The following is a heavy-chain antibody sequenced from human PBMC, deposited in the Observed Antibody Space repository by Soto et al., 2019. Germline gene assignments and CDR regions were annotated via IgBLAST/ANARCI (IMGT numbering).Heavy chain of an antibody. V-gene: IGHV3-15*07. D-gene: IGHD6-6*01. Sequence: GGSLRLSCAASGFTFSNAWMNWVRQAPGKGLEWVGRIKSKTDGGTTDYAAPVKGRFTISRDDSKNTLYLQMNSLKTEDTAVYYCTTKYSSSVLRIYYYYGMDVWGQGTTVTVSS. J-gene: IGHJ6*02. CDR1: GFTFSNAW. CDR2: IKSKTDGGTT. CDR3: TTKYSSSVLRIYYYYGMDV.